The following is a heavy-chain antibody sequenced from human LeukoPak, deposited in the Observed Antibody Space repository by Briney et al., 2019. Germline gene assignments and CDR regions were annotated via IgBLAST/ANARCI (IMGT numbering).Heavy chain of an antibody. Sequence: GGSLRLSCAASGFTFSSYSMNWVRQAPGKGLEWVSSISSSSSYIYYADSVKGRFTISRDNAKNSLYLQMNSLRAEDTAVYYCARDSAVAIIQALNAFDIWGQGTMVTVAS. V-gene: IGHV3-21*01. CDR3: ARDSAVAIIQALNAFDI. D-gene: IGHD2-15*01. CDR2: ISSSSSYI. CDR1: GFTFSSYS. J-gene: IGHJ3*02.